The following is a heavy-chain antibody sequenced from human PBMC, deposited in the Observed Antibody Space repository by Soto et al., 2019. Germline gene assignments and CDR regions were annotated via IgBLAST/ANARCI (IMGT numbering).Heavy chain of an antibody. V-gene: IGHV4-34*01. CDR2: IDHSGST. CDR1: GGSFSGYY. D-gene: IGHD2-8*02. Sequence: QVQLQQWGAGLLKPSETLSLTCAVYGGSFSGYYWTWIRQPPGTGLEWIGEIDHSGSTTYNPSLKTRVPISVHTSNNPISLKPTSATAAHPAVCYCARDKITGLFDYWGQGTLVTVSS. CDR3: ARDKITGLFDY. J-gene: IGHJ4*02.